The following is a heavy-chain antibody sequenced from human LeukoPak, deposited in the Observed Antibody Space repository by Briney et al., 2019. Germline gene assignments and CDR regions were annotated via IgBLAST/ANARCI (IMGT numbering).Heavy chain of an antibody. Sequence: PGGSLRLSCAAPGFPFNAYNIHWIRQAPGRGLEWVSFIWNDETEIHYADFAKGRFTISRDKSKNSLYLQMNSLRPDDTAVYYCAKDSRFVGVVTDAFDIWGQGTMVTVSS. CDR1: GFPFNAYN. V-gene: IGHV3-30*02. CDR3: AKDSRFVGVVTDAFDI. D-gene: IGHD3-3*01. J-gene: IGHJ3*02. CDR2: IWNDETEI.